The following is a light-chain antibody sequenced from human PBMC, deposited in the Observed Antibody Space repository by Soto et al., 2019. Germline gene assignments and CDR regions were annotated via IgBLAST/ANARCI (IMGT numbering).Light chain of an antibody. CDR1: QSVTSNY. CDR3: HQYDTSRT. V-gene: IGKV3-20*01. Sequence: ETVLSQTPGTLSLSPGERATLSCRASQSVTSNYLAWYQQKSGQAPRLLIYGASSRATGIPDRFSGSGSGTDFTLTISRLEPEDFAVYYCHQYDTSRTFGQGTKVDIK. CDR2: GAS. J-gene: IGKJ1*01.